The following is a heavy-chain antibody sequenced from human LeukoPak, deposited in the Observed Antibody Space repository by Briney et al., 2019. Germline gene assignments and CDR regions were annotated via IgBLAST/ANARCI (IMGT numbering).Heavy chain of an antibody. D-gene: IGHD3-22*01. Sequence: GRSLRLSSAASGFAFSSYAMHCVRQAPGKGLEWGAVISFDGNNEYYADSVKGRFTISRDNSKNTLYLQMNSLRAEDTAVYYCARDRTYSDSSGYYLYWGQGTLVTVSS. CDR3: ARDRTYSDSSGYYLY. CDR2: ISFDGNNE. V-gene: IGHV3-30-3*01. CDR1: GFAFSSYA. J-gene: IGHJ4*02.